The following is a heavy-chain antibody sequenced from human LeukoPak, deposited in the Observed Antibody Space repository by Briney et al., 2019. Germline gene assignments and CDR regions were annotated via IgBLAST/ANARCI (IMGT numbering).Heavy chain of an antibody. CDR1: GYTFTSNG. CDR2: ISAYNGHT. V-gene: IGHV1-18*01. Sequence: ASVKVSCKASGYTFTSNGISWVRQAPGQGLEWMGWISAYNGHTNYAQKLQGRVTMTTDTSTSTAYMELRSLRSDDTAVYYCARVWFGELFGVVPYGMDVWGQGTTVTVSS. J-gene: IGHJ6*02. CDR3: ARVWFGELFGVVPYGMDV. D-gene: IGHD3-10*01.